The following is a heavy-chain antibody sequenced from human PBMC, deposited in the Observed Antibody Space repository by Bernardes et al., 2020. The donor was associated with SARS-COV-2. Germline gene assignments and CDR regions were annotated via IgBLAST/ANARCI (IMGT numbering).Heavy chain of an antibody. Sequence: ASVKVSCKASGYTFTDYYFHWVRQAPGQGLEWMGWIYPKSGDTNYAQNFQGRVTMTRDTSISTGYMELSRLTSDDTAVYYCGSVTWSQRDGFDIWGQGTMVTFSS. D-gene: IGHD1-26*01. CDR2: IYPKSGDT. J-gene: IGHJ3*02. CDR1: GYTFTDYY. V-gene: IGHV1-2*02. CDR3: GSVTWSQRDGFDI.